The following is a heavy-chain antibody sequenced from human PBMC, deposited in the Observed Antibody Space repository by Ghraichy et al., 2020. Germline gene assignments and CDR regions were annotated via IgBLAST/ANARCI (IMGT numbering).Heavy chain of an antibody. Sequence: SVKVSCKASGYTFTGYYMHWVRQAPGKGFEWMGGINHNRGGTNYAQKFQGRVTMTRDTSISTAYMELSRLRSDDTAVYYWARWFTPYDALDIWGQGTMVTVSS. V-gene: IGHV1-2*02. J-gene: IGHJ3*02. CDR1: GYTFTGYY. D-gene: IGHD3-10*01. CDR2: INHNRGGT. CDR3: ARWFTPYDALDI.